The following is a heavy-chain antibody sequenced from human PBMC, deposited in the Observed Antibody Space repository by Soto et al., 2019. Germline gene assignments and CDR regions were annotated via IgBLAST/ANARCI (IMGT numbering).Heavy chain of an antibody. CDR2: IYYSGST. CDR1: GGSISSYY. Sequence: SETLSLTCTVSGGSISSYYWSWIRQPPGKGLEWIGYIYYSGSTNYNPSLKSRVTISVDTSKNQFSLKLSSVTAADTAVYYCARVSDFDSSGPYYYYYYGMDVWGQGTTVTVS. D-gene: IGHD3-22*01. CDR3: ARVSDFDSSGPYYYYYYGMDV. V-gene: IGHV4-59*01. J-gene: IGHJ6*02.